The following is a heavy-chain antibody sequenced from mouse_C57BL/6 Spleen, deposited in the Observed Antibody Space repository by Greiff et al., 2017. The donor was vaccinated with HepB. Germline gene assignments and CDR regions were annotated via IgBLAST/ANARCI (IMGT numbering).Heavy chain of an antibody. J-gene: IGHJ2*01. V-gene: IGHV1-85*01. CDR1: GYTFTSYD. CDR3: ARAMVVATDY. CDR2: IYPRDGST. D-gene: IGHD1-1*01. Sequence: VKLMESGPELVKPGASVKLSCKASGYTFTSYDLNWVKQRPGQGLEWIGWIYPRDGSTKYNEKFKGKATLTVDTSSSTAYMELHSLTSEDSAVYFCARAMVVATDYWGQGTTLTVSS.